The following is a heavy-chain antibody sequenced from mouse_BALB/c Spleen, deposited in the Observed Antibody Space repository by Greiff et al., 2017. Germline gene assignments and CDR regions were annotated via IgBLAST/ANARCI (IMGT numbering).Heavy chain of an antibody. J-gene: IGHJ3*01. CDR3: TRGGNYVAWFAY. D-gene: IGHD2-1*01. CDR2: INPSNGGT. Sequence: VKLMESGAELVKPGASVKLSCKASGYTFTSYYMYWVKQRPGQGLEWIGEINPSNGGTNFNEKFKSKATLTVDKSSSTAYMQLSSLTSEDSAVYYCTRGGNYVAWFAYWGQGTLVTVSA. CDR1: GYTFTSYY. V-gene: IGHV1S81*02.